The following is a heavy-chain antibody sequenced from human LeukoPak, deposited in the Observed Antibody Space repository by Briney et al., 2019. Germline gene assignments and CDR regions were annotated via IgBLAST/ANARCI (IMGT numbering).Heavy chain of an antibody. CDR2: ISWNSGSI. Sequence: GGSLRLSCAASGFTFDDYAMHWVRQAPGKGLEWVSGISWNSGSIGYADSVKGRFTISRDNAKNSPYLQMNSLRAEDTALYYCAKVIGYAESGYLTSAVDYRGQGTLVTVSS. D-gene: IGHD3-22*01. V-gene: IGHV3-9*01. CDR1: GFTFDDYA. J-gene: IGHJ4*02. CDR3: AKVIGYAESGYLTSAVDY.